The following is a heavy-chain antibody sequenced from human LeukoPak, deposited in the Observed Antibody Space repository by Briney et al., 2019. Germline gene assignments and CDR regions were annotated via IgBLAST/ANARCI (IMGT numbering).Heavy chain of an antibody. D-gene: IGHD2-2*01. Sequence: PGGSLRLSCAASGFTFSSYAMSWVRQAPGKGLEWVSAINGSGGSTYYADSVKGRFTISRDNSKNTLYLQMNSLRAEDTAVYYCAKDRTPIVVVPAAPWFSDSMDVWGQGTTVTVSS. CDR2: INGSGGST. CDR3: AKDRTPIVVVPAAPWFSDSMDV. J-gene: IGHJ6*02. CDR1: GFTFSSYA. V-gene: IGHV3-23*01.